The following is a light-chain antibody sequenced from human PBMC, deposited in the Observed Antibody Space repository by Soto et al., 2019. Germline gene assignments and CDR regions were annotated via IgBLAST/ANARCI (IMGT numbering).Light chain of an antibody. Sequence: EIVLTQSPATLSLSPGERATLSCRASETISSFLGWYQQKRGQAPRLLIYDASNRATGIPVRFSGSGSGTDFTLTISSLGPEDFAVYYCQQRRSWPLTFGGGTKVDIK. CDR3: QQRRSWPLT. J-gene: IGKJ4*01. V-gene: IGKV3-11*01. CDR2: DAS. CDR1: ETISSF.